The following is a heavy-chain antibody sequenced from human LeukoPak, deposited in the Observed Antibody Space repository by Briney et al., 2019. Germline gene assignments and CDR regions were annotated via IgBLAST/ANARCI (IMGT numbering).Heavy chain of an antibody. V-gene: IGHV3-23*01. J-gene: IGHJ4*02. CDR1: GFTFSTYV. CDR2: ISGSGGNT. CDR3: AKDRPSGYFRPYYFDY. Sequence: GGSLRLSCAASGFTFSTYVMSWVRQAPGKALEWVSSISGSGGNTYYADSVKGRFTISRDDSKNTLSLQMNSLRAEDTAIYYCAKDRPSGYFRPYYFDYWGQGTLVTVSS. D-gene: IGHD3-22*01.